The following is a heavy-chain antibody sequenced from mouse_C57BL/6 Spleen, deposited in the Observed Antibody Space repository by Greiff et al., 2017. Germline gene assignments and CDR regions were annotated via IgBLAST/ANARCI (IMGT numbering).Heavy chain of an antibody. D-gene: IGHD1-1*01. Sequence: EVQLQESGPGLVKPSQSLSLTCSVTGYSITSGYYWNWIRQFPGNKLEWMGYISYDGSNNYNPSLKNRIPITRDTSKNQLFLKLNSVTTEDTATYYCARDYYGPYWYFDVWGTGTTVTVSS. J-gene: IGHJ1*03. CDR3: ARDYYGPYWYFDV. V-gene: IGHV3-6*01. CDR1: GYSITSGYY. CDR2: ISYDGSN.